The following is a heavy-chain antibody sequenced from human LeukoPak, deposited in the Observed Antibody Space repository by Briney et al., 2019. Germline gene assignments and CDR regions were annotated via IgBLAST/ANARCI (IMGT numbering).Heavy chain of an antibody. V-gene: IGHV4-59*08. CDR1: GGSISSYY. J-gene: IGHJ6*03. D-gene: IGHD2-2*01. Sequence: SETLSLTCTVSGGSISSYYWSWIRQPPGKGLEWIGYIYYSGSTNYNPSLKSRVAISVDTSKNQFSLKLSSVTAADTAVYYCARHLPLDCSSTSCYYMDVWGKGTTVTVSS. CDR2: IYYSGST. CDR3: ARHLPLDCSSTSCYYMDV.